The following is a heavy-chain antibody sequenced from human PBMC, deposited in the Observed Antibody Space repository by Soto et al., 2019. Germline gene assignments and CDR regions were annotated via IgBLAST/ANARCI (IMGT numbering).Heavy chain of an antibody. CDR2: ISGSGGST. CDR1: GFTFSSYA. D-gene: IGHD4-17*01. V-gene: IGHV3-23*01. J-gene: IGHJ4*02. Sequence: GGSLGLSCAASGFTFSSYAMSWVRQAPGKGLEWVSAISGSGGSTYYADSVKGRFTLSRDNSKNTLYLQMNSLRAEDTAVYYCARATVTTMSSFDYWGQGTLVTVSS. CDR3: ARATVTTMSSFDY.